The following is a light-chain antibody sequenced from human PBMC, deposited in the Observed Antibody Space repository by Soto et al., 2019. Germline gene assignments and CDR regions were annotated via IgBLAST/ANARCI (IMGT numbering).Light chain of an antibody. J-gene: IGKJ1*01. Sequence: DIVMTQSPATLSVSPCESSTLSCSSSQNIRNNLAWYQQKPGQAPRLLIYGASSRATGIPDRFRGSGSGTDFTLTITRLEPEDFAVYYCHQYGSAPWTFGQGTKVDIK. CDR1: QNIRNN. V-gene: IGKV3-20*01. CDR3: HQYGSAPWT. CDR2: GAS.